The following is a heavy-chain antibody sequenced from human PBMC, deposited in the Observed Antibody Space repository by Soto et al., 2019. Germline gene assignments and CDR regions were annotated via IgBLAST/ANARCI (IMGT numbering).Heavy chain of an antibody. V-gene: IGHV1-18*01. J-gene: IGHJ5*02. CDR3: ARDLGYCNSSGCVRNWFDP. CDR2: ISTYDDKT. CDR1: GYSFRTHG. D-gene: IGHD2-2*01. Sequence: QVQLVQSGAEVKTPGASVKVSCRASGYSFRTHGISWVRQAPGQGLEWMGWISTYDDKTNFPQKFQGRITMTTDTSTSTAYMELRSLRSDDTAVYFCARDLGYCNSSGCVRNWFDPWGQGTLVTVSS.